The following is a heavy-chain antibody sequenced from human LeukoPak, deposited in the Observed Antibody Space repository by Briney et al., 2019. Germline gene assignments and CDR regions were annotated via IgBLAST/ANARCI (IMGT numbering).Heavy chain of an antibody. J-gene: IGHJ4*02. CDR2: ISYDGSNK. V-gene: IGHV3-30*04. CDR3: ARGVPSTVTDY. Sequence: GGSLRLSCAASGFTFSSYAMHWVRQAPGKGLEWVAVISYDGSNKYYADSVKGRFTISRDNSKNTLYLQMNSLRSDDTAVYYCARGVPSTVTDYWGQGTLVTVSS. CDR1: GFTFSSYA. D-gene: IGHD4-17*01.